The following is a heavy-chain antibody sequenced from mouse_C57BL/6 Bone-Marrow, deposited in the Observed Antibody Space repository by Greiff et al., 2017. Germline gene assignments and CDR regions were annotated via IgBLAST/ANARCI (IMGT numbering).Heavy chain of an antibody. CDR1: GYTFTSSW. CDR3: ARGGYYDLDY. J-gene: IGHJ2*01. V-gene: IGHV1-55*01. CDR2: IYPGSGST. D-gene: IGHD2-4*01. Sequence: VQLQQPVAELVKPGASVKMSCTASGYTFTSSWITWVKQRPGQGLEWIGDIYPGSGSTNYNEKFKSKATLTVDTSSSTAYMQLSSLTSKDSAVYYWARGGYYDLDYGGKGTTLTVS.